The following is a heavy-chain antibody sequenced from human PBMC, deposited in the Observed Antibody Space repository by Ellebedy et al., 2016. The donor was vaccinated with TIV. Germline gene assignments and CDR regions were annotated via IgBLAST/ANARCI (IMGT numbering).Heavy chain of an antibody. CDR2: IYYSGST. Sequence: MPSETLSLTCTVSGGSISSSSYYWGWIRQPPGKGLEWIGSIYYSGSTYYNPSLKSRVTISVDTSKNQFSLKLSSVTVADTAVYYCARVSSGWYEYFDYWGQGTLVTVSS. CDR3: ARVSSGWYEYFDY. V-gene: IGHV4-39*01. J-gene: IGHJ4*02. CDR1: GGSISSSSYY. D-gene: IGHD6-19*01.